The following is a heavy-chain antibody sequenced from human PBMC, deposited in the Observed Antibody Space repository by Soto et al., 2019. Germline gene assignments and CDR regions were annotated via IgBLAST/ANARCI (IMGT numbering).Heavy chain of an antibody. J-gene: IGHJ6*02. D-gene: IGHD6-6*01. CDR2: ISGSGGST. Sequence: PGGSLRLSCAASGFTFSSYAVTWVRQAPGKGLEWVSAISGSGGSTYYADSVKGRFTISRDNSKNTLYLQMNSLRAEDTAVYYCAKKWDCSSSPYYYYGMDVWGQATPVPVSS. V-gene: IGHV3-23*01. CDR1: GFTFSSYA. CDR3: AKKWDCSSSPYYYYGMDV.